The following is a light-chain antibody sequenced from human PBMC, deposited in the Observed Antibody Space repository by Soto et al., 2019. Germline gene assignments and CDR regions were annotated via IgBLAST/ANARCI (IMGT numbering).Light chain of an antibody. Sequence: QSALTQPASVSGSPGQSITISCTGTSSDVGGYNYVPWYQQHPGKAPKLMIYEVSNRPSGVSNRFSGSKSGNTASLTISGLQAEDEADYYCSSYTSSITLYVFGTGTKLTVL. J-gene: IGLJ1*01. CDR1: SSDVGGYNY. CDR2: EVS. CDR3: SSYTSSITLYV. V-gene: IGLV2-14*01.